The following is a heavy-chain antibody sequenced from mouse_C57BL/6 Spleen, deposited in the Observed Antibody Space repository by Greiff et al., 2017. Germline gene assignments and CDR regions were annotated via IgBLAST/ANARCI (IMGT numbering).Heavy chain of an antibody. D-gene: IGHD1-1*01. Sequence: VQLQQPGAELVKPGASVKMSCKASGYTFTSYWITWVKQRPGQGLEWIGDIYPGSGSTNYNEKFKSKATLTVDTSSSTAYMQLSSLTSEDSAVYYCARRDYYCSSYGGYFDYWGQGTTLTVSS. V-gene: IGHV1-55*01. CDR2: IYPGSGST. CDR3: ARRDYYCSSYGGYFDY. CDR1: GYTFTSYW. J-gene: IGHJ2*01.